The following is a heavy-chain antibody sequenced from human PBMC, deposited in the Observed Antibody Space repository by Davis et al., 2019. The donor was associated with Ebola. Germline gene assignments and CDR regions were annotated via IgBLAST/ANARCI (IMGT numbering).Heavy chain of an antibody. CDR2: ISYDGSNK. J-gene: IGHJ4*02. V-gene: IGHV3-30-3*01. CDR1: GFTFSSYA. D-gene: IGHD2-15*01. CDR3: AKALGYCSGGSCYSTGYFDY. Sequence: GESLKISCAASGFTFSSYAMHWVRQAPGKGLEWVAVISYDGSNKYYADSVKGRFIISRDNSKNTLYLQMNSLRAEDTAVYYCAKALGYCSGGSCYSTGYFDYWGQGTLVTVSS.